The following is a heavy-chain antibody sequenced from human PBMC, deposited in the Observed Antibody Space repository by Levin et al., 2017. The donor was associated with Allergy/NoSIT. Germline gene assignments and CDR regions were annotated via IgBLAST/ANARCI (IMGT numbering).Heavy chain of an antibody. CDR1: GFTFSSYA. D-gene: IGHD6-19*01. J-gene: IGHJ4*02. CDR3: ATGIAVAGTGSRDY. V-gene: IGHV3-30-3*01. CDR2: ISYDGSNK. Sequence: PGGSLRLSCAASGFTFSSYAMHWVRQAPGKGLEWVAVISYDGSNKYYADSVKGRFTISRDNSKNTLYLQMNSLRAEDTAVYYCATGIAVAGTGSRDYWGQGTLVTVSS.